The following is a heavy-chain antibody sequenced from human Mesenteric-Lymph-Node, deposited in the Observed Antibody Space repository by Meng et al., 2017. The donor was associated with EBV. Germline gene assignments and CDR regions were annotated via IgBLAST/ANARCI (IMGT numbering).Heavy chain of an antibody. CDR3: ATLSAPDDY. V-gene: IGHV3-74*01. CDR2: IDSLGTTV. J-gene: IGHJ4*02. Sequence: EVQLVESGGGLVQPGGSLGLSCGASGFTFSSYWMHWVRQAPGKGLVWVSEIDSLGTTVNYADSVEGRFTISRDNAKKTLYLEMNSLRAEDTAVYYCATLSAPDDYWGQGTLVTVSS. CDR1: GFTFSSYW.